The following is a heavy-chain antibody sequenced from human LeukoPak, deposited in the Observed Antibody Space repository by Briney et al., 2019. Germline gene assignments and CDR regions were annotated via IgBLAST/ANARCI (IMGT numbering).Heavy chain of an antibody. J-gene: IGHJ4*02. CDR2: INHSGST. D-gene: IGHD6-6*01. V-gene: IGHV4-34*01. Sequence: SETLSLTCAVYGGSFSGYYWSWIRQPPGKGLEWIGEINHSGSTNYNPSLKSRVTISVDTSKNQFSLKLSSVTAADTAAYYCARERGNSDQSSSLDYWGQGTLVTVSS. CDR3: ARERGNSDQSSSLDY. CDR1: GGSFSGYY.